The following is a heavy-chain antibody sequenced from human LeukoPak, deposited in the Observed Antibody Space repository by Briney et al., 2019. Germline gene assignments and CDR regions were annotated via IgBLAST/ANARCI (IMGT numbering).Heavy chain of an antibody. V-gene: IGHV3-7*01. CDR2: IKQDGSGK. CDR1: GFTFSSYW. CDR3: ARVRIIVGATGFDY. J-gene: IGHJ4*02. Sequence: GGSLRLSCAASGFTFSSYWMSWVRQAPGKGLEWVANIKQDGSGKYYVDSVKGRVTISRDNAKNSLYLQMNSLRAEDTAVYYCARVRIIVGATGFDYWGQGTLVTVSS. D-gene: IGHD1-26*01.